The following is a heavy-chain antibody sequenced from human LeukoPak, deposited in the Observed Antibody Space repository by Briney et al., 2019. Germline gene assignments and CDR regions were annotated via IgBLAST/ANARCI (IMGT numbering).Heavy chain of an antibody. J-gene: IGHJ4*02. Sequence: GASVKVSCKASGYTFTGYYMHWARQAPGQGLEWMGWINPNSGGTNYAQKFQGRVTMTRDTSISTAHMELSRLRSDDTAVYYCARERGVPAAIPHFDYWGQGTLVTVSS. CDR3: ARERGVPAAIPHFDY. CDR1: GYTFTGYY. CDR2: INPNSGGT. V-gene: IGHV1-2*02. D-gene: IGHD2-2*02.